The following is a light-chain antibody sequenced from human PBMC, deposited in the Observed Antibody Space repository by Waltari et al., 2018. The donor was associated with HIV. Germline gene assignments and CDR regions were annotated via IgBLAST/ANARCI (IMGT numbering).Light chain of an antibody. J-gene: IGKJ4*01. CDR2: AAF. CDR3: QQRSNWPLT. CDR1: QSVTNNF. V-gene: IGKV3D-20*02. Sequence: EVVLTQSPGTLSLSPGERATLSCRASQSVTNNFLAWYQQKPGQAPRLLIYAAFSRATGIPDRFSGSGSGTDFTLTISSLEPEDFAVYYCQQRSNWPLTFGGGTKVEIK.